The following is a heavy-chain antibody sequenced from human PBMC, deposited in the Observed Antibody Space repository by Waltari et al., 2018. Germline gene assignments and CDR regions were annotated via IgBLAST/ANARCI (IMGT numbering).Heavy chain of an antibody. D-gene: IGHD3-22*01. V-gene: IGHV1-2*06. CDR1: GYTFTGYA. CDR3: LRDSSGSHFDY. Sequence: QVHLVQSGAEVKKPGASVKVSCKASGYTFTGYAILWVRQAPGQGLEWMGRINPKNGDTHYAQKFQGRVAMTTDTSTNTAFMELHSLRSDDTAVYYCLRDSSGSHFDYWGQGTLVTVSS. CDR2: INPKNGDT. J-gene: IGHJ4*02.